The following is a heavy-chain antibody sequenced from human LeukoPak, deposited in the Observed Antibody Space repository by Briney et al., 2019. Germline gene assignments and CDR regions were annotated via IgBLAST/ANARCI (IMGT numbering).Heavy chain of an antibody. CDR1: GFTFSSYA. CDR3: AKDGVVVVPAAWLDY. V-gene: IGHV3-30*18. J-gene: IGHJ4*02. D-gene: IGHD2-2*01. Sequence: GRSLRLSCAASGFTFSSYAMHWVRQAPGKGLEWVAVISYDGSNKYYADSVKGRFTISRDSSKNTLYLQMNSLRADDTAVYYCAKDGVVVVPAAWLDYWGQGTLVTVSS. CDR2: ISYDGSNK.